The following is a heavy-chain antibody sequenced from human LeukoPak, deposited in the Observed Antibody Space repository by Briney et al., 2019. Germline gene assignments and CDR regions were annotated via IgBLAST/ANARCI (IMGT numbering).Heavy chain of an antibody. CDR1: GFTFSSYA. J-gene: IGHJ4*02. CDR3: AKSRDSRYDYFDY. D-gene: IGHD2-15*01. Sequence: PGGSLRLSCAASGFTFSSYAISWVRQAPGEGLEWVSAISASGEGTYYADSVKGRFTISRDNFENTLYLQMNSLRAEDTAVYYCAKSRDSRYDYFDYWGQGILVTVSS. CDR2: ISASGEGT. V-gene: IGHV3-23*01.